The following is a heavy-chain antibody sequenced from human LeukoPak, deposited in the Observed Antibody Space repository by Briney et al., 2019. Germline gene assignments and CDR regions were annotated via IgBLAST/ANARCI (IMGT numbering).Heavy chain of an antibody. CDR3: ARETPDSSSWTAFDS. CDR2: ITASFSTI. Sequence: LPGGSLRLSCAASGFTFINAWMAWVRQAPGKGLEWVSYITASFSTIYYADSVRGRFTISRDNAKNSLYLQMDSLRAEDTAVYYCARETPDSSSWTAFDSWGQGTLVTVSS. CDR1: GFTFINAW. V-gene: IGHV3-48*01. D-gene: IGHD6-13*01. J-gene: IGHJ4*02.